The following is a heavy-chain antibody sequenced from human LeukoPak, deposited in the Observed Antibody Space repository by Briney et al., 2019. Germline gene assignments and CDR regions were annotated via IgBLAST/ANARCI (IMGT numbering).Heavy chain of an antibody. CDR3: AKVNSGIVATGSPYFDY. CDR1: GFTFSSYG. J-gene: IGHJ4*02. V-gene: IGHV3-30*02. CDR2: IRFDGSNK. D-gene: IGHD6-13*01. Sequence: PGGSLRLSCAASGFTFSSYGMHWVRQAPGKGLEWVAFIRFDGSNKYYADSVKGRFTISRDNSKNTLYLQMNSLRAEDTAVYYCAKVNSGIVATGSPYFDYWGQGTLVTVSS.